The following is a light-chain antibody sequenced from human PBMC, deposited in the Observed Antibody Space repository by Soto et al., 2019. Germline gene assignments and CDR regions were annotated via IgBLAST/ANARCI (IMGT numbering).Light chain of an antibody. Sequence: EIVLTQSPATLSLSPGERATLSCRASQSVSSYLAWYQQKPGQAPRLLIYDASNRATGIPARFSGSGSGTDFTLTISSLEPEDFAVYYCQQRSKLFGPGTKVDIK. J-gene: IGKJ3*01. CDR2: DAS. CDR3: QQRSKL. V-gene: IGKV3-11*01. CDR1: QSVSSY.